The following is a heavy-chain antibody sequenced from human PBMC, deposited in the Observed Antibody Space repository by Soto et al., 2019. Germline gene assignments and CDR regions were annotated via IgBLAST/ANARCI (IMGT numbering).Heavy chain of an antibody. Sequence: QVQLVQSGAEVKKPGSSVKVSCKASGGTFSSYAISWVRQAPGQALEWMGGIIPIFGTANYAQKFQGRVTITADKSTSTAYMELSSLRSEDTAVYYCARDLSPGIAVAGDPPPFDYWGQGTLVTVSS. CDR2: IIPIFGTA. J-gene: IGHJ4*02. CDR1: GGTFSSYA. D-gene: IGHD6-19*01. V-gene: IGHV1-69*06. CDR3: ARDLSPGIAVAGDPPPFDY.